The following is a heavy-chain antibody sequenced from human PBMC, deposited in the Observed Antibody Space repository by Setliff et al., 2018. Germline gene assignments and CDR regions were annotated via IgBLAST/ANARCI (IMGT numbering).Heavy chain of an antibody. CDR1: GYTFRSYA. V-gene: IGHV7-4-1*02. CDR2: INTNTGNP. CDR3: ARGSRFGTIVYRGDYYLDV. Sequence: ASVKVSCKASGYTFRSYAMNWVRQAPGQGLEWMGWINTNTGNPSYAQGFTGRFVFSLDTSVSTAYLQISSLRAEDTAIYYCARGSRFGTIVYRGDYYLDVWCKGTTVTVSS. D-gene: IGHD3-10*01. J-gene: IGHJ6*03.